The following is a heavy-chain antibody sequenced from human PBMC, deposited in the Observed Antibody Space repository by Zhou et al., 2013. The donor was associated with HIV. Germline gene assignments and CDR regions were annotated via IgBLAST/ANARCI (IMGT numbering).Heavy chain of an antibody. Sequence: QVQLVQSGAEVKKPGASVKVSCKASGYTFTDYQTHWVRQAPGQGLEWVGWINPKSGGTKYAQKFQGRVTMTRDTSISTAYMELSSLRSDDTAVYYCARVGVEIYYGLGSYLYFDYWGQGTWSPSPQ. D-gene: IGHD3-10*01. CDR3: ARVGVEIYYGLGSYLYFDY. J-gene: IGHJ4*02. CDR2: INPKSGGT. CDR1: GYTFTDYQ. V-gene: IGHV1-2*02.